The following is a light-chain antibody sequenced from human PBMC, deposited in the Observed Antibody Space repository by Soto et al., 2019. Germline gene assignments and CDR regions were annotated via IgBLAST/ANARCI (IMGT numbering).Light chain of an antibody. CDR1: SSNIGAEYD. CDR2: GDK. CDR3: QSYDSSLATGV. V-gene: IGLV1-40*01. Sequence: QSVLTQPPSVSGAPGQRVAISCTGSSSNIGAEYDVHWYQQLPGTAPKRLIYGDKNRPSGVPDRCSGSKSGTSASLAITGRQPDYEADYYCQSYDSSLATGVFGTVTKLTVL. J-gene: IGLJ1*01.